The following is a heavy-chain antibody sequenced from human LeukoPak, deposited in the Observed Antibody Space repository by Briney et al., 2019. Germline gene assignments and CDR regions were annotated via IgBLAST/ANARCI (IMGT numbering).Heavy chain of an antibody. Sequence: NLGESLKTSCKGSGYSFTSYWIGWVRQMPGKGLEWMGIIYPGDSDTRYSPSFQGQVTISADKSISTAYLQWSSLKASDTAMYYCASSYYDSSGLFDYWGQGTLVTVSS. D-gene: IGHD3-22*01. CDR3: ASSYYDSSGLFDY. CDR2: IYPGDSDT. V-gene: IGHV5-51*01. CDR1: GYSFTSYW. J-gene: IGHJ4*02.